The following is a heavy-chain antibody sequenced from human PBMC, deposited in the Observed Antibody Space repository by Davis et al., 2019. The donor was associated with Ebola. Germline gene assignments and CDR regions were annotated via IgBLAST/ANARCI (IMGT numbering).Heavy chain of an antibody. Sequence: MPSETLSLTCTVSGGSISNYYWSWIRQPPGKGLEWIGYIYYSGSTNYNPSLKSRVTISVDTSKNQFSLKLSSVTAADTAVYYCARAYSSGWYPWGDYWGQGTLVTASS. D-gene: IGHD6-19*01. CDR1: GGSISNYY. CDR3: ARAYSSGWYPWGDY. CDR2: IYYSGST. J-gene: IGHJ4*02. V-gene: IGHV4-59*12.